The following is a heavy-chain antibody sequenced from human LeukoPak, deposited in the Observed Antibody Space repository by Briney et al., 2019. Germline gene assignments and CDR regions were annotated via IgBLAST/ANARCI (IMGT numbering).Heavy chain of an antibody. D-gene: IGHD3-9*01. CDR3: TRVILTAFRVYYFDY. CDR1: GFTFSSYA. V-gene: IGHV3-23*01. J-gene: IGHJ4*02. Sequence: GGSLRLSCAASGFTFSSYAMNWVRQAPGKGLEWVSSISGSGGSTYYADSVKGRFTISRDNSKNTLYLQMNSLRAEDTAVYYCTRVILTAFRVYYFDYWGQGTLVTVSS. CDR2: ISGSGGST.